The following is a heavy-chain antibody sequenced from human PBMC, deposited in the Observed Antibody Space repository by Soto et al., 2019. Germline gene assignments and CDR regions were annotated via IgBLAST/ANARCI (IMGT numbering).Heavy chain of an antibody. CDR1: GFTFSSYA. Sequence: GGSLRLSCAASGFTFSSYAMSWVRQAPGKGLEWVSAISGSGGSTYYADSVKGRFTISRDNSKNTLYLQMNSLRAEDTAVYYCAKEAPNIVVVVAATPHYFDYWGQGTLVTVSS. CDR3: AKEAPNIVVVVAATPHYFDY. J-gene: IGHJ4*02. CDR2: ISGSGGST. D-gene: IGHD2-15*01. V-gene: IGHV3-23*01.